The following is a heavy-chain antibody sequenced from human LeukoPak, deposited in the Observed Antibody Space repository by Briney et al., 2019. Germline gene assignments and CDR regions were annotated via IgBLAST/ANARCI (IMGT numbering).Heavy chain of an antibody. J-gene: IGHJ5*02. V-gene: IGHV4-39*01. D-gene: IGHD1-26*01. CDR2: IYYSGST. CDR1: GGSISSSSYY. Sequence: SETLSLTCTVSGGSISSSSYYWGWIRQPPGKGLEWIGSIYYSGSTYYNPSLKSRVTISVDTSKNQFSLKLSSVTAADTAVYYCARTIDLSVGGSGDWFDPWGQGTLVTVSS. CDR3: ARTIDLSVGGSGDWFDP.